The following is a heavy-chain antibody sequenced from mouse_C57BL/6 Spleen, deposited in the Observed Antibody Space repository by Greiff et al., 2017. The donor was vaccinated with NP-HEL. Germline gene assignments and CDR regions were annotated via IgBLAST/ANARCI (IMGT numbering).Heavy chain of an antibody. J-gene: IGHJ2*01. V-gene: IGHV1-15*01. D-gene: IGHD3-2*02. CDR3: TGHSSGPDYFDY. CDR2: IDPETGGT. Sequence: VQLQQSGAELVRPGASVTLSCKASGYTFTDYEMHWVKQTPVHGLEWIGAIDPETGGTAYNQKFKGKAILTADKSSSTAYMELRSLTSEDSAVYYCTGHSSGPDYFDYWGQGTTLTVSS. CDR1: GYTFTDYE.